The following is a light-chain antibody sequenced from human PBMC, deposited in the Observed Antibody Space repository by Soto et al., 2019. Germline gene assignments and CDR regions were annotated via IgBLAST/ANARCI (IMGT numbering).Light chain of an antibody. V-gene: IGKV1-39*01. Sequence: DIQMTQSPSTLSASVGDRVTITCRASQSISTYLNWYQQKVGRAPTLLIYAASSLQSGVPSRFSGGGSGTDFTLTISSLQPEDFAMYFCPQCDSSPRTFGQGTKV. CDR1: QSISTY. J-gene: IGKJ1*01. CDR3: PQCDSSPRT. CDR2: AAS.